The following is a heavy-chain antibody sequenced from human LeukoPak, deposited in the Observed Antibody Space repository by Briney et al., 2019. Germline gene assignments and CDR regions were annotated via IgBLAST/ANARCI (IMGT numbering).Heavy chain of an antibody. D-gene: IGHD1-14*01. V-gene: IGHV1-24*01. CDR2: FDPEDGET. J-gene: IGHJ4*02. Sequence: ASVTVSCTVSGYTLTELSMHWVRQAPGKGLEWMGGFDPEDGETIYAQKFQGRVTMTEDTSTDTAYMELSSLRSEDTAVYYCATTPDGGTQGDYWGQGTLVTVSS. CDR1: GYTLTELS. CDR3: ATTPDGGTQGDY.